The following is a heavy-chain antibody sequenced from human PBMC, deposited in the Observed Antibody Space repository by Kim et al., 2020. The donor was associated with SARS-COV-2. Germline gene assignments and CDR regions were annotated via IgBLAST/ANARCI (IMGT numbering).Heavy chain of an antibody. V-gene: IGHV1-2*02. J-gene: IGHJ5*02. CDR3: ASEKIVVVPPGFDP. D-gene: IGHD2-2*01. Sequence: AQKFQGRVTMTRDTSISTAYMELSRLRSDDTAVYYCASEKIVVVPPGFDPWGQGTLVTVSS.